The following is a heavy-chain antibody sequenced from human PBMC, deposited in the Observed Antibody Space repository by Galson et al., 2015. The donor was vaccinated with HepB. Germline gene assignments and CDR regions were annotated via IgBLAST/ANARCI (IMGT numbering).Heavy chain of an antibody. V-gene: IGHV6-1*01. CDR2: TYYRSKWYY. CDR3: ARMGGVVDY. J-gene: IGHJ4*02. D-gene: IGHD3-16*01. Sequence: CAISGDSVSSTSTAWNWIRQSPSRGLEWLGRTYYRSKWYYEYGVSVRSRITINPVTSKNQFSLQLNSVTPEDTAVYYCARMGGVVDYWGQGTLVTVSS. CDR1: GDSVSSTSTA.